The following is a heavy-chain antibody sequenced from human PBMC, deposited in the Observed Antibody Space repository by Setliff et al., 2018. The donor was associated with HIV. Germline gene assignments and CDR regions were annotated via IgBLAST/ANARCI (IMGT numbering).Heavy chain of an antibody. CDR1: GSTFSGSP. Sequence: PGGSLRLSCAASGSTFSGSPLHWVRQASGKGLEWVGRILDKANGYATAYAASVKGRFTISRDDSKNTAYLQMSSLKTEDTAVYYCARPQYYYDTSGDDDWGQGTLVTVS. D-gene: IGHD3-22*01. V-gene: IGHV3-73*01. J-gene: IGHJ4*02. CDR3: ARPQYYYDTSGDDD. CDR2: ILDKANGYAT.